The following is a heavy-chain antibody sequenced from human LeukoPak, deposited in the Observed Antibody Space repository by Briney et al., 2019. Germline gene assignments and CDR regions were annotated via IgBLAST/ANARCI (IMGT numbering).Heavy chain of an antibody. Sequence: PSETLSLTCTVSGGSISSYYWSWIRQPPGKGLEWIGYIYYSGSTNYNPSLKSRVTISVDTSKNQFSLKLSSVTAADTAVYYCARSGIRFYWFDPWGQGTLVTVSS. J-gene: IGHJ5*02. CDR1: GGSISSYY. CDR2: IYYSGST. V-gene: IGHV4-59*01. CDR3: ARSGIRFYWFDP. D-gene: IGHD3-3*02.